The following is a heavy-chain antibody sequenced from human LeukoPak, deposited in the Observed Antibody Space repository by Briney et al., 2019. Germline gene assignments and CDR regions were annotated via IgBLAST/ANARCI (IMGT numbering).Heavy chain of an antibody. D-gene: IGHD4-23*01. J-gene: IGHJ3*02. Sequence: GGSLRLSCVASGFTFSSYEMSWVRQAPGKGLEWMAYISSSGTSKNYADSVKGRFTISRDNSKNTLYLQMNSLRAEDTAVYYCASTVVTPYGAFDIWGQGTMVTVSS. V-gene: IGHV3-48*03. CDR2: ISSSGTSK. CDR1: GFTFSSYE. CDR3: ASTVVTPYGAFDI.